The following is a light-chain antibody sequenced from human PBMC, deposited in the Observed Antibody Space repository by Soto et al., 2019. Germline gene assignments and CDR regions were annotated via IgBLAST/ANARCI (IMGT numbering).Light chain of an antibody. CDR2: DNS. V-gene: IGLV1-51*01. Sequence: QSVLTQPPSVSASPGQKGTISRSGDSSDIGDSYVSWYQHLPGTAPKLLIYDNSKRPSGIPGRFSGSKSGTSATLAITGLQPGDEANYYCATRDNSLSAVFGGGTKLTVL. J-gene: IGLJ3*02. CDR1: SSDIGDSY. CDR3: ATRDNSLSAV.